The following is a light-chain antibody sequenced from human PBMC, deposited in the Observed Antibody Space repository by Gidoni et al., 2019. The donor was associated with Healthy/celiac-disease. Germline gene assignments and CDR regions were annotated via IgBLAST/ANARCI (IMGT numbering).Light chain of an antibody. V-gene: IGKV3-20*01. CDR1: QSVSSSY. CDR2: GAS. J-gene: IGKJ3*01. CDR3: QHYGSSPLFT. Sequence: ELVLTQSPGTLSLSPGERATLSCRASQSVSSSYLAWYQQKPGQAPRLLIYGASNRATGIPDRFSGSGSGTDFTLTITRVEPEDFAVYYCQHYGSSPLFTFGPGTRVDIK.